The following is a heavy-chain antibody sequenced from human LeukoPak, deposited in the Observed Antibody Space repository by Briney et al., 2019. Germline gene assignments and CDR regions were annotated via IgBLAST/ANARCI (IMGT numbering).Heavy chain of an antibody. V-gene: IGHV3-7*01. CDR2: IKPNGSER. CDR3: ARGNNWYGY. CDR1: GFTFSSSA. D-gene: IGHD5-24*01. J-gene: IGHJ4*02. Sequence: GGSLRLSCAASGFTFSSSAMSWVRQAPGKGLEWVANIKPNGSERNYVDSVKGRFTISRDNAKNSLFLQMNSLRAEDTAAYYCARGNNWYGYWGQGTLVTVSS.